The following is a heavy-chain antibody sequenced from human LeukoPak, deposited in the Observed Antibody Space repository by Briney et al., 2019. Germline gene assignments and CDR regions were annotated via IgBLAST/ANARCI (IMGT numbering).Heavy chain of an antibody. D-gene: IGHD3-22*01. CDR3: ARDRYYYDSSGNWYFDL. CDR2: IYHSGST. V-gene: IGHV4-38-2*02. J-gene: IGHJ2*01. CDR1: GYSISSGYY. Sequence: PSETLSLTCTVSGYSISSGYYWGWIRQPPGKGLEWIGSIYHSGSTYYNPSLKSRVTMSVDTSKNQFSLKLSSVTAADTAVYYCARDRYYYDSSGNWYFDLWGRGTLVTVSS.